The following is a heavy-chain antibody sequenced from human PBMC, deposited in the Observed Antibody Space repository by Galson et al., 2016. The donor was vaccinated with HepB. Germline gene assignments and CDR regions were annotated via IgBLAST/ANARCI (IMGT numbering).Heavy chain of an antibody. D-gene: IGHD1-14*01. V-gene: IGHV1-46*01. CDR1: GYTFPNNN. Sequence: SVKVSCKASGYTFPNNNMHWVRQAPGQGLEWMGIIFDDGRPNRYAQKFQGRVTMTRDTSTSSVYMELSSLRAEDTAMYYCASEHDHTYWFDPWGQGTLVTGSS. J-gene: IGHJ5*02. CDR3: ASEHDHTYWFDP. CDR2: IFDDGRPN.